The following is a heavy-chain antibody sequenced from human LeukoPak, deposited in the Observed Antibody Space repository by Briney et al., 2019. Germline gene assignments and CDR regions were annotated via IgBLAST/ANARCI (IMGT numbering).Heavy chain of an antibody. Sequence: PGGSLRLSCAASGFTPSNYSLNWVRQAPGKGLEWVSSISSSSLYIYYADSVKGRFTISRDNAKNSLSLRMNSLSAEDTAVYYCATGYSSGWYFYFQHWGQGSLVSVSS. CDR3: ATGYSSGWYFYFQH. CDR2: ISSSSLYI. D-gene: IGHD6-19*01. V-gene: IGHV3-21*06. J-gene: IGHJ1*01. CDR1: GFTPSNYS.